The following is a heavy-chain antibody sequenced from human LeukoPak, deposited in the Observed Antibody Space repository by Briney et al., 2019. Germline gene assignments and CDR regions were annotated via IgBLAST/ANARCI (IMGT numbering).Heavy chain of an antibody. Sequence: GGSLRLSCAASGFTFSSYAMHWVRQAPGKGLEWVAVISYDGSNKYYADSVKGRFTISRDNSKNTLYLQMNSLRAEDTAVYYCARDGMDSSGSNGGLGYWGQGTLFTVSS. CDR1: GFTFSSYA. CDR3: ARDGMDSSGSNGGLGY. D-gene: IGHD3-22*01. J-gene: IGHJ4*02. CDR2: ISYDGSNK. V-gene: IGHV3-30*04.